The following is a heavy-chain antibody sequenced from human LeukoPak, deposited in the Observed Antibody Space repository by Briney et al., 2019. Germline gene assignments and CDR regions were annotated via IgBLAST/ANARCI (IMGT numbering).Heavy chain of an antibody. CDR3: ARAPEWGKSNYYYYMDV. CDR1: GYTFTSYD. J-gene: IGHJ6*03. Sequence: VSVKVSCKASGYTFTSYDINWVRQATGQGLEWMGWMNPNSGNTGYAQKFQGRVTMTRNTSINTAYMELSSLRSEDTAVYYCARAPEWGKSNYYYYMDVWGKGTTVTVSS. CDR2: MNPNSGNT. V-gene: IGHV1-8*01. D-gene: IGHD1-26*01.